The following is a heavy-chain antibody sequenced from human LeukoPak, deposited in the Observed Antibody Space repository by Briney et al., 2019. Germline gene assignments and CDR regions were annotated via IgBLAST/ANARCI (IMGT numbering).Heavy chain of an antibody. V-gene: IGHV5-51*01. Sequence: GESLKISCKGSGYSFTSYWIGWVRQMPGKGLEWMGIIYPGDSDTRYSPSFQGQVTISADKSISTAYLQWSSLKASDTAMYYCARLPPPIIAVAGSYCYGMDVWGQGTTVTVSS. CDR2: IYPGDSDT. CDR3: ARLPPPIIAVAGSYCYGMDV. CDR1: GYSFTSYW. D-gene: IGHD6-19*01. J-gene: IGHJ6*02.